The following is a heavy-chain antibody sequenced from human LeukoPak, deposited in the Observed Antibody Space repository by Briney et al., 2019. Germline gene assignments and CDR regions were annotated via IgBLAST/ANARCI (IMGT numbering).Heavy chain of an antibody. CDR1: GFTFSSYG. Sequence: GSLRLSCAASGFTFSSYGMHWVRQAPGKGLEWIGEINHSGSTNYNPSLKSRVTISVDKSKNQFSLKLSSVTAADTAVYYCARRPHGNCSGGSCYLRSYYYYMDVWGKGTTVTVSS. J-gene: IGHJ6*03. CDR2: INHSGST. D-gene: IGHD2-15*01. CDR3: ARRPHGNCSGGSCYLRSYYYYMDV. V-gene: IGHV4-34*01.